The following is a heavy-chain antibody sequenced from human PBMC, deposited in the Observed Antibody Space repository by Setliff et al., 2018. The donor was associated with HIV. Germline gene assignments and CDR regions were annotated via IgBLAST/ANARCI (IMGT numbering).Heavy chain of an antibody. CDR1: GFPFSSYE. J-gene: IGHJ6*02. Sequence: GGSLRLSCAASGFPFSSYEMNWVRQAPGKGLEWVSYISSSGSTIYYADSVRGRFTISRDNRKDSLYLQMNSLSTEDTALYYCAKEHWSSNWSGLGVWGQGTTVTVSS. D-gene: IGHD2-2*01. CDR3: AKEHWSSNWSGLGV. V-gene: IGHV3-48*03. CDR2: ISSSGSTI.